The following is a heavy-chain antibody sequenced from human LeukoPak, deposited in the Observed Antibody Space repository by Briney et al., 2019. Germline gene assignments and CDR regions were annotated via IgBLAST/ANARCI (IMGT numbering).Heavy chain of an antibody. CDR3: ARDLDRDGSTHFDY. J-gene: IGHJ4*02. V-gene: IGHV3-74*01. CDR2: INTDGSTT. D-gene: IGHD1-1*01. CDR1: GFTFSGYW. Sequence: PGGSLRLSCAASGFTFSGYWMHWVRQAPGKGLVWVSHINTDGSTTDFADSVRGRFSVSRDNAKNTLYLQMNSLRAEDTAVYYCARDLDRDGSTHFDYWGQGTLVTVSS.